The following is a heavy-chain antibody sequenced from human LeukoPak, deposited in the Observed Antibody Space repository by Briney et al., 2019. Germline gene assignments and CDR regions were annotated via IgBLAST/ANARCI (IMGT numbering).Heavy chain of an antibody. D-gene: IGHD3-9*01. CDR3: ARDRGDILTGYYGWIFDY. CDR2: ISYDGSNK. Sequence: PGGSLRLSCAASGFTFSSYGMHWVRQAPGKGLEWVAVISYDGSNKYYADSVKGRFTISRDNSKNTLYLQMNSLRAEDTAVYYCARDRGDILTGYYGWIFDYWGQGTLVTVSS. CDR1: GFTFSSYG. J-gene: IGHJ4*02. V-gene: IGHV3-33*05.